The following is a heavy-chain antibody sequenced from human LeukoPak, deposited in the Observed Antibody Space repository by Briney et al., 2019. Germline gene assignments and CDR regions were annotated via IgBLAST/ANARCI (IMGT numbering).Heavy chain of an antibody. CDR1: GFTFSSYA. CDR3: ANVEMATNY. Sequence: GGSLRLSCAASGFTFSSYAMHWVRQAPGKGLEWVAVISYDGSNKYYADSVKGRFTISRDNSKNTLYLQMNSLRAEDTAVYYCANVEMATNYWGQGTLVTVSS. V-gene: IGHV3-30-3*01. CDR2: ISYDGSNK. D-gene: IGHD5-24*01. J-gene: IGHJ4*02.